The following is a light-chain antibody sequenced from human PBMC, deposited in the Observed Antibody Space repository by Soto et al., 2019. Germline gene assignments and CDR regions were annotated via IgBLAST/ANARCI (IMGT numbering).Light chain of an antibody. CDR1: QSISSW. CDR3: HQYKSYTPYT. CDR2: DAS. Sequence: DIQMTQSPSTLSASVGDRVTITCRASQSISSWLAWYQQKPGKAPNLLIYDASSLASGVPSRFSGGGSGTEFTLTISNLQPDDFGTYYCHQYKSYTPYTIGQGTKVDIK. V-gene: IGKV1-5*01. J-gene: IGKJ2*01.